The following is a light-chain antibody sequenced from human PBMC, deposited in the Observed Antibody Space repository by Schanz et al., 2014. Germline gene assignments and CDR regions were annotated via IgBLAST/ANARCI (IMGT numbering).Light chain of an antibody. Sequence: EIVLTQSPATLSVSPGERATLSCRASQSVSSNLAWFQQKPGQAPRLLIYDASTRASGIPDRFSGRGSGTDFTLTISRLEPEDFAVYYCQQYGSSPLTFGGGTNVEIK. J-gene: IGKJ4*01. V-gene: IGKV3-20*01. CDR1: QSVSSN. CDR2: DAS. CDR3: QQYGSSPLT.